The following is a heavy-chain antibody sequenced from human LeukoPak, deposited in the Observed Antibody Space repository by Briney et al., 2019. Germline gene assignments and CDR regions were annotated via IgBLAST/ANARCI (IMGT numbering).Heavy chain of an antibody. D-gene: IGHD4-17*01. J-gene: IGHJ6*04. CDR3: ARPALYLHGDFPRV. CDR1: GFIFSNTE. Sequence: GGSLRLSCTVSGFIFSNTEMNWVRQAPGRGLEWVSFISSSGGVTNYADSVKSRFTISRANAKKSLYLQMNSLTAEDTAVYYCARPALYLHGDFPRVWGRGTTVIVSS. V-gene: IGHV3-48*03. CDR2: ISSSGGVT.